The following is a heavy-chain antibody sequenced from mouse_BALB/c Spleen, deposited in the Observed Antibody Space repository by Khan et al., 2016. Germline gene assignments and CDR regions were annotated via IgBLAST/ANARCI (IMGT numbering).Heavy chain of an antibody. J-gene: IGHJ3*01. V-gene: IGHV1S136*01. CDR3: AKRDYRYDGTVFAY. D-gene: IGHD2-14*01. CDR2: INPYNDGT. CDR1: GYTFTSYV. Sequence: VQLQQSGPELVKPGASVKMSCKASGYTFTSYVMHWVKQKPGQGLEWIGYINPYNDGTKYNEKFKVKATLTSDKSSSTAYMELSSLPSEDSAVYYCAKRDYRYDGTVFAYWGQGTLVTVSA.